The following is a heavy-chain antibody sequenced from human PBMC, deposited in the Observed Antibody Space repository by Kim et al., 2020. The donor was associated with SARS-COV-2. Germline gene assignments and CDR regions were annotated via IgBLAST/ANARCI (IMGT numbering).Heavy chain of an antibody. Sequence: ASVKVSCKASGYTFTSYAMHWVRQAPGQRLEWMGWINAGNGNTKYSQKFQGRVTITRDTSASTAYMELSSLRSEDTAVYYCARSVLLWFGEGLPTYYGMDVWGQGTTVTVSS. CDR1: GYTFTSYA. D-gene: IGHD3-10*01. CDR3: ARSVLLWFGEGLPTYYGMDV. V-gene: IGHV1-3*01. J-gene: IGHJ6*02. CDR2: INAGNGNT.